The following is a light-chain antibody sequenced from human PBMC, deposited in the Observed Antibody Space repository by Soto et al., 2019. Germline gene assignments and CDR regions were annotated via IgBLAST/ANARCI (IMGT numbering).Light chain of an antibody. V-gene: IGLV2-8*01. CDR1: SSDVGGYNF. J-gene: IGLJ2*01. CDR2: EVT. Sequence: QSVLTQPPSASGSPGQSVTISCTGTSSDVGGYNFVSWYQQHPGTAPKLMIYEVTKRPSGVPDRFSGSKSGNTASLTVSGLQAEDEADYYCSSFTSKSTLIFGGGTQLTVL. CDR3: SSFTSKSTLI.